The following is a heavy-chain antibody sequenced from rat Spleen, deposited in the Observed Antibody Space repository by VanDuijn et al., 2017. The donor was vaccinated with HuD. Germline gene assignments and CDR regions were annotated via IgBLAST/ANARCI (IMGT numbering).Heavy chain of an antibody. J-gene: IGHJ3*01. D-gene: IGHD1-11*01. V-gene: IGHV5-29*01. CDR3: TTPIYGGYGEGWFAY. CDR1: GFTFSDYY. CDR2: INYDGSST. Sequence: EVQLVESDGGLVQPGRSLKLSCAASGFTFSDYYMAWVRQAPTKGLEWVATINYDGSSTYYRDSVKGRFTISRDNAENTLYLQMDSLRSEDTATYYCTTPIYGGYGEGWFAYWGQGTLVTVSS.